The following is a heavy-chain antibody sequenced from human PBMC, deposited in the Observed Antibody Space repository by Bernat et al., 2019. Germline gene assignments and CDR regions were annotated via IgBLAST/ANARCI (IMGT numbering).Heavy chain of an antibody. D-gene: IGHD3-10*01. CDR3: ARVGSWDWFDP. J-gene: IGHJ5*02. V-gene: IGHV3-21*05. Sequence: EVQLLESGGGLVQPGGSLRLSCAASGFTFSSYAMSWVRQAPGKGLEWVSYISSSSSYIYYADSVKGRFTISRDNAKNSLYLQMNSLRAEDTAVYYCARVGSWDWFDPWGQGTLVTVSS. CDR1: GFTFSSYA. CDR2: ISSSSSYI.